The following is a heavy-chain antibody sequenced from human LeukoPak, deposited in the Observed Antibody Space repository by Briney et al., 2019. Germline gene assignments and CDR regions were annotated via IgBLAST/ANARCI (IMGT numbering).Heavy chain of an antibody. CDR1: GFIFSSYS. D-gene: IGHD3-10*01. Sequence: GGSLRLSCAASGFIFSSYSMSWVRQAPGKGLEWVSYISGPSDTIYYADSVKGRFSISRDNAKHSVYLQMSSLRSEDTAVYYCARWSCPMVRGVITQKDYYYYGMDVWGQGTTVTVSS. CDR2: ISGPSDTI. V-gene: IGHV3-48*04. J-gene: IGHJ6*02. CDR3: ARWSCPMVRGVITQKDYYYYGMDV.